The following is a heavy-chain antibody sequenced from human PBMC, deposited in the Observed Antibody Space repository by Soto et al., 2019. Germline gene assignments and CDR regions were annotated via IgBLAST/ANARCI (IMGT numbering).Heavy chain of an antibody. Sequence: EVQLVESGGALVQPGGSLRLSCAASGVTFSSSWMTWVRQAPGKGLEWVANIKQDGSEKYYVDSVRGRFTISRDNAKSSLYLQMNSLRADDTAVYYCARHSTTWFDYWGQGGLVTVSS. J-gene: IGHJ4*02. CDR1: GVTFSSSW. D-gene: IGHD6-13*01. CDR3: ARHSTTWFDY. CDR2: IKQDGSEK. V-gene: IGHV3-7*05.